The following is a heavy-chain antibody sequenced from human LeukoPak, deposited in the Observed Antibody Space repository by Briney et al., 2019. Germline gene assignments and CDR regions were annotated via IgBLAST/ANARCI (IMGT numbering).Heavy chain of an antibody. CDR2: IYYSGST. D-gene: IGHD6-19*01. Sequence: SGTLSLTCTVSGGSISSSSYYWGWIRQPPGKGLEWIGSIYYSGSTYYNPSLKSRVTISVDTSKNQFSLKLSSVTAADTAVYYCARGWSGWSSFTEYNWFDPWGQGTLVTVSS. J-gene: IGHJ5*02. CDR3: ARGWSGWSSFTEYNWFDP. V-gene: IGHV4-39*07. CDR1: GGSISSSSYY.